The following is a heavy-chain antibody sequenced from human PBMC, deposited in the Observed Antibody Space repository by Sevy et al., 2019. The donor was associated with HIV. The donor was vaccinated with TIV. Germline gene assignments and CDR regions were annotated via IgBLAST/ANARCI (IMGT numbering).Heavy chain of an antibody. CDR3: ARSLDILTGYQDDAFDI. CDR2: ISSSGSTI. Sequence: GGSLRLSCAASGFTFSDYYMSWIRQAPGKGLEWVSYISSSGSTIYYADSVKGRFTISRDNAKNSLYLQMNSLRAEDTAVYYCARSLDILTGYQDDAFDIWGQWTMVTVSS. V-gene: IGHV3-11*01. D-gene: IGHD3-9*01. CDR1: GFTFSDYY. J-gene: IGHJ3*02.